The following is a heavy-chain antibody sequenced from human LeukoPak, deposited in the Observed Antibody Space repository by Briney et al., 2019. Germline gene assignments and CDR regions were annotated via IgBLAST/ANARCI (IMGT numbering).Heavy chain of an antibody. J-gene: IGHJ3*02. D-gene: IGHD6-13*01. Sequence: NPSETLSLTCTVSGGSISSYYWSWIRQPAGKGLEWIGRIYTSGSTNYNPSLKSRVTISVDTSKNQFSLKLSSVTAADTAVYYCASAVEQQLGDDAFGIWGQGTMVTVSS. CDR3: ASAVEQQLGDDAFGI. CDR1: GGSISSYY. V-gene: IGHV4-4*07. CDR2: IYTSGST.